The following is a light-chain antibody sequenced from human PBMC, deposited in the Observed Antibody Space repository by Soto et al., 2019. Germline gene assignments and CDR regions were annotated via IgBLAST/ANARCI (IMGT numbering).Light chain of an antibody. J-gene: IGKJ2*01. CDR3: QQYYSYPYT. Sequence: AIRMTQSPSSLSASTGDRVTITCRASQGISSYLAWYQQKPGKAPKLLIYAASTSQSGVPSRFSGSGSGTDFTLTISFLQSEDFATYYCQQYYSYPYTFGQGTKLEIK. CDR1: QGISSY. CDR2: AAS. V-gene: IGKV1-8*01.